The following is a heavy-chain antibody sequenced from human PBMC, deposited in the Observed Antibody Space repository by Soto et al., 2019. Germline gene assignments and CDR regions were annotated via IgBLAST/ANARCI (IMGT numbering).Heavy chain of an antibody. CDR3: AKVRYGSCYY. Sequence: TMRLSCAASGFTFSSYAMSWVRQAPGKGLEWVSAISGSGGSTYYADSVKGRFAISRDNSKNTLYLQMNSLRAEDTAVYYCAKVRYGSCYYWGQGTLVTVSS. V-gene: IGHV3-23*01. J-gene: IGHJ4*02. CDR1: GFTFSSYA. CDR2: ISGSGGST. D-gene: IGHD2-15*01.